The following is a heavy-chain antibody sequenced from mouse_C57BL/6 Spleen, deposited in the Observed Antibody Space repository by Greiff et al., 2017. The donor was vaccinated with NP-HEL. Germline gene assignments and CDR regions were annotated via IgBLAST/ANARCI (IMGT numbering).Heavy chain of an antibody. D-gene: IGHD3-3*01. J-gene: IGHJ3*01. Sequence: EVKVVESGGGLVKPGGSLKLSCAASGFTFSSYAMSWVRQTPEKRLEWVATISDGGSYTYYPDNVKGRFTISRDNAKNNLYLQMSHLKSEDTAMYYCAREEGTGFAYWGQGTLVTVSA. CDR1: GFTFSSYA. CDR3: AREEGTGFAY. V-gene: IGHV5-4*01. CDR2: ISDGGSYT.